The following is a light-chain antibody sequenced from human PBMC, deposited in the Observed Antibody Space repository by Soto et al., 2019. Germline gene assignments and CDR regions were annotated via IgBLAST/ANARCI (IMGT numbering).Light chain of an antibody. CDR2: GAS. CDR1: QSVSTN. J-gene: IGKJ4*01. Sequence: EIVMTQSPATLSVSPGERATLSCRASQSVSTNLAWYQQKPGQAPRLLMYGASTRATGIPARFSGSGSGTEFTLTISSLQSEDSAVYYCQQYNKGPPLTFGGGTKVDIK. CDR3: QQYNKGPPLT. V-gene: IGKV3-15*01.